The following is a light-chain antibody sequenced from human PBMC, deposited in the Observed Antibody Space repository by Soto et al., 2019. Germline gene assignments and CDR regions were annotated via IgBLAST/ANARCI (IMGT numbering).Light chain of an antibody. V-gene: IGLV2-14*01. J-gene: IGLJ1*01. CDR1: SSDIGSYNY. CDR3: SSHTTYSTRI. CDR2: EVS. Sequence: QSALTQPASVSGSPGQSIAISCTGTSSDIGSYNYVSWYQQHPGIAPKLIIHEVSNRPSGISDHFSGSKSGNTASLTISGLQADDEADYYCSSHTTYSTRIFGTGTKLTVL.